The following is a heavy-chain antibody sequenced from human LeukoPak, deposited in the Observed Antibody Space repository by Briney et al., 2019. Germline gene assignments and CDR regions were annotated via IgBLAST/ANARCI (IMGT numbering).Heavy chain of an antibody. D-gene: IGHD4-17*01. CDR2: IKQDGSEK. J-gene: IGHJ4*02. V-gene: IGHV3-7*01. Sequence: GGSLRLSCAASGFTFSSYWMSWVRQAPGKGLEWVANIKQDGSEKYYVDSVKGRFTISRDNAKNSLYLQMNSLRAEDTAVYYCARDKVGDYGDYYFDYWGQGTLVTVS. CDR1: GFTFSSYW. CDR3: ARDKVGDYGDYYFDY.